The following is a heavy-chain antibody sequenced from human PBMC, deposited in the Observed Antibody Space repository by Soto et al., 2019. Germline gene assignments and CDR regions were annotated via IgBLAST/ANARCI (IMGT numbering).Heavy chain of an antibody. CDR3: VRDGTKTLRDWFDP. CDR1: VASISCYY. V-gene: IGHV4-4*07. J-gene: IGHJ5*02. CDR2: IHATGTT. Sequence: SETLSLTCTVSVASISCYYWSWIRKSAGKGLEWIGRIHATGTTDYNPSLKSRVMMSVDTSKKQFSLKLRSVTAADTAVYYCVRDGTKTLRDWFDPWGQG. D-gene: IGHD1-1*01.